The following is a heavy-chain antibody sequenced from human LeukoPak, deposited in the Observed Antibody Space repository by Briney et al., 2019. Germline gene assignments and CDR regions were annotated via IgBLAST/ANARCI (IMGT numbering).Heavy chain of an antibody. CDR2: KYLYGNT. CDR1: IGSFRRCKW. J-gene: IGHJ6*02. V-gene: IGHV4-4*02. CDR3: ARQKWEQQGRDYYFNGLDV. D-gene: IGHD1/OR15-1a*01. Sequence: WESLSLTCSVSIGSFRRCKWWSWPRQSPGEGVGWIGEKYLYGNTHYNPSFTSRVTRSVDRSRKQFSLKLTSVTAADTVVYYCARQKWEQQGRDYYFNGLDVWGPGTTVIVSS.